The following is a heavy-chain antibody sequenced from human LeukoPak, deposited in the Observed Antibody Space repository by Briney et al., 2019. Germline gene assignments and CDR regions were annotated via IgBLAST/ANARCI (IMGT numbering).Heavy chain of an antibody. D-gene: IGHD6-13*01. CDR2: ISYDGSNK. Sequence: PGGSLRLSCAASGFTFSSYAMHWVRQAPGKGLEWVAVISYDGSNKYYADSVEGRFTISRDNSKNTLYLQMNSLRAEDTAVYYCAGSSSCFDYWGQGTLVTVSS. V-gene: IGHV3-30*04. J-gene: IGHJ4*02. CDR3: AGSSSCFDY. CDR1: GFTFSSYA.